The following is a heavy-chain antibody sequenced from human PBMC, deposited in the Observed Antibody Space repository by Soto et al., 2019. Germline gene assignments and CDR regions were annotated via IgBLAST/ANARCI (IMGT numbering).Heavy chain of an antibody. D-gene: IGHD2-15*01. CDR3: TRDACRGGNCYQGVDY. CDR1: GYTFTSYV. Sequence: QVQLVQSGAEVKKPGASVKVSCKTSGYTFTSYVIHWVRQAPGQRLEWMGWINAGNGNTKYSHEFQGRVTFTRDTXAXXAYMEVSGLRSEDTAVYYCTRDACRGGNCYQGVDYWGLGTLVTVSS. V-gene: IGHV1-3*01. CDR2: INAGNGNT. J-gene: IGHJ4*02.